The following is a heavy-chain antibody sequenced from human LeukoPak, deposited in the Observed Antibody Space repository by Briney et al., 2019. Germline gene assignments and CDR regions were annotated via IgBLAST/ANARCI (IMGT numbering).Heavy chain of an antibody. CDR2: INHSGST. CDR3: ARGRYDYGDSY. J-gene: IGHJ4*02. D-gene: IGHD4-17*01. Sequence: PSETLSLTCAVYGGSSSGYYWSWIRQPPGKGLEWIGEINHSGSTNYNPSLKSRVTISVDTSKNQFSLKLSSVTAADTAVYYCARGRYDYGDSYWGQGTLVTVSS. CDR1: GGSSSGYY. V-gene: IGHV4-34*01.